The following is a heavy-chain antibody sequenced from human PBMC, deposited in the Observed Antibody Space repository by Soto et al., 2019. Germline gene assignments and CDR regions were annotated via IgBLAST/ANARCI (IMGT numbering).Heavy chain of an antibody. Sequence: QVQLVESGGGVVQPGRSLRLSCAASGFTFSSYGMHWVRQAPGKGLEWVAVISYDGSNKYYADSVKGRFTISRDNSKNTLYLQMNSLRAEDTAVYYCAKDHESTSGRGYSYGYSLDTKYYFDYWGQGTLVTVSS. V-gene: IGHV3-30*18. D-gene: IGHD5-18*01. CDR3: AKDHESTSGRGYSYGYSLDTKYYFDY. J-gene: IGHJ4*02. CDR2: ISYDGSNK. CDR1: GFTFSSYG.